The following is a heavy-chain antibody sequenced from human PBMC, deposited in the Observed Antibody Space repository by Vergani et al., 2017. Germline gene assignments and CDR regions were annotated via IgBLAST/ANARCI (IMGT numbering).Heavy chain of an antibody. CDR3: ARGTQWLVVY. CDR1: GGSFSGYY. D-gene: IGHD6-19*01. Sequence: QVQLQQWGAGLLKPSETLSLTCAVYGGSFSGYYWSWIRQPPGQGLEWIGEINHSGSTYYNPSLKSRVTISVDTSKNQFSLKLSSVTAADTAVYYCARGTQWLVVYWGQGTLVTVSS. J-gene: IGHJ4*02. V-gene: IGHV4-34*01. CDR2: INHSGST.